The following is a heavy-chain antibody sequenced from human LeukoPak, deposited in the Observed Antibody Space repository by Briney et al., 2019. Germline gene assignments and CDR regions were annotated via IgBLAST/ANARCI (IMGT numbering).Heavy chain of an antibody. J-gene: IGHJ4*02. CDR1: GGTFSSYA. Sequence: GASVKVSCKASGGTFSSYAISWVRQAPGQGLEWMGGIIPIFDTANYTQKFQGRVTITADKSTSTAYMELSSLRSEDTAVYYCASSPTTVVTPLDYWGQGTLVTVSS. CDR2: IIPIFDTA. V-gene: IGHV1-69*06. CDR3: ASSPTTVVTPLDY. D-gene: IGHD4-23*01.